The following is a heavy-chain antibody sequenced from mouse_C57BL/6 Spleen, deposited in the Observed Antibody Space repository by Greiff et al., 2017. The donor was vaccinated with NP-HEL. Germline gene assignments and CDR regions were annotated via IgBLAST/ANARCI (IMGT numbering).Heavy chain of an antibody. J-gene: IGHJ1*03. Sequence: QVQLQQPGAELVRPGSSVKLSCKASGYTFTSYWMHWVKQRPIQGLEWIGNIDPSDSETHYNQKFKDKATLTVDKSSSTAYMQLSSLTSEDSAVYYCARERTSYWYFDVWGTGTTVTVSS. CDR1: GYTFTSYW. V-gene: IGHV1-52*01. CDR3: ARERTSYWYFDV. CDR2: IDPSDSET.